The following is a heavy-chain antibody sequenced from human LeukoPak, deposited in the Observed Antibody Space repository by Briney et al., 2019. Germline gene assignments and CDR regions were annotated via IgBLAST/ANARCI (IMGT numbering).Heavy chain of an antibody. CDR2: MNPNSGNT. D-gene: IGHD6-13*01. Sequence: ASVKVSCKASGYTFTSYDINWVRQATGQGLEWMGWMNPNSGNTGYAQKLQGRVTMTRNTSISTAYMELSSLRSEDTAVYYCARGLLDSSSWSVDPWGQGTLVTVSS. V-gene: IGHV1-8*01. CDR1: GYTFTSYD. CDR3: ARGLLDSSSWSVDP. J-gene: IGHJ5*02.